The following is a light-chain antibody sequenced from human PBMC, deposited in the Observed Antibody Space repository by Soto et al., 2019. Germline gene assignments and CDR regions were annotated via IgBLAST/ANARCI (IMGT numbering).Light chain of an antibody. V-gene: IGKV3-20*01. CDR3: QQYGSSPPYT. CDR2: GAS. J-gene: IGKJ2*01. Sequence: EIVLTQSPGTLSLSPGEGATLSCRASQSVTSSYLAWYQQKPGQAPRLLIYGASSRANGIPDSFSGSGSGTDFTLTISRRTPEDFAVYYWQQYGSSPPYTFDQGTKLEIK. CDR1: QSVTSSY.